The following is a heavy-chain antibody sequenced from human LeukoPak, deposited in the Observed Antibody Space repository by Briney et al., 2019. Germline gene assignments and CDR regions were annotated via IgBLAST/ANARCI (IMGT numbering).Heavy chain of an antibody. CDR1: GFTFSNYA. D-gene: IGHD3-22*01. Sequence: GRSLRLSCAASGFTFSNYAMHWVRQPPGKGLEWVAIIWYDGSYKYYADSVKGRFTISRDNSKNTLYLQMNSLRAEDTAVYYCYTYYYDSSGNDAFDIWGQGTMVTVSS. V-gene: IGHV3-30*19. CDR3: YTYYYDSSGNDAFDI. CDR2: IWYDGSYK. J-gene: IGHJ3*02.